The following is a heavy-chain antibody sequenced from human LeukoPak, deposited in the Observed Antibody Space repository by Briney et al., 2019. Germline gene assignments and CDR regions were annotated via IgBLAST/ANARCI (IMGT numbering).Heavy chain of an antibody. CDR1: GFTFTSHA. V-gene: IGHV3-30*04. CDR2: IASDGRDK. D-gene: IGHD6-6*01. CDR3: ARDLTRSARYDFDF. Sequence: GRSLRLSCAASGFTFTSHAMHWVRQAPGKGLEWATVIASDGRDKHYADSVKGRLTISRDNSKNTVYLQMDSLRTEDTAIYYCARDLTRSARYDFDFWGPGTLVTVSS. J-gene: IGHJ4*02.